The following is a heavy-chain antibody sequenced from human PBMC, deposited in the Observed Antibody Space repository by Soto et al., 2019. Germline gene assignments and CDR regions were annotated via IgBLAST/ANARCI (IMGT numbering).Heavy chain of an antibody. CDR3: ARVAWQLVYYGMDV. Sequence: SETLSLTCTVSGGSITSGGYYWSWIRQHPGKGLEWIGYIYYSGFTYYNPSLKSRVTISVDTSKNQFSLKLSSVTAADTAVYYCARVAWQLVYYGMDVWGQGTTVTVSS. J-gene: IGHJ6*02. V-gene: IGHV4-31*03. CDR2: IYYSGFT. CDR1: GGSITSGGYY. D-gene: IGHD6-6*01.